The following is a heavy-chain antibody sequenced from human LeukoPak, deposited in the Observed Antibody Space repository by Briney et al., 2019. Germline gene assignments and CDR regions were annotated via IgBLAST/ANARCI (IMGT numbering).Heavy chain of an antibody. CDR2: VYHSGST. V-gene: IGHV4-4*02. Sequence: SETLSLTCTVSGGSISGANWWSWVRPTPGKGLVWIGEVYHSGSTNYNPSLKSRVTMSVDTSKNQFSLKLSSVTAADTAVYYCARGEWGDFTMDVWGKGTTVTVSS. D-gene: IGHD3-3*01. CDR3: ARGEWGDFTMDV. CDR1: GGSISGANW. J-gene: IGHJ6*03.